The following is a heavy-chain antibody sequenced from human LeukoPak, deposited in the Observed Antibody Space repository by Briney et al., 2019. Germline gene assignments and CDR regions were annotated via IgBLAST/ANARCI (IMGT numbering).Heavy chain of an antibody. CDR2: IYHSGST. CDR3: ARHANKLRFLGYFQH. D-gene: IGHD3-3*01. CDR1: GGSISSSNW. Sequence: PSGTLSLTCAVSGGSISSSNWWSWVRQPPGKGLEWIGEIYHSGSTNYNPSLKSRVTISVDKSKNQFSLKLSSVTAADTAVYYCARHANKLRFLGYFQHWGQGTLVTVSS. J-gene: IGHJ1*01. V-gene: IGHV4-4*02.